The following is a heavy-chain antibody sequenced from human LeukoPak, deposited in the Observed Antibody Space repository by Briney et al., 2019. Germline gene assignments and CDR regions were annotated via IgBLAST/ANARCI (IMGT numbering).Heavy chain of an antibody. V-gene: IGHV1-24*01. J-gene: IGHJ3*02. D-gene: IGHD4-17*01. CDR2: FYPEDGET. CDR3: ATVFALMTTVTTSAFYI. Sequence: ASVKVSCKVSGYTLTELSMHWVRQAPGKGLEWMGGFYPEDGETIYAQKFQGRVTMTEDTSTDTAYMELSSLRSEDTAVYYCATVFALMTTVTTSAFYIWGQGTMVTVSS. CDR1: GYTLTELS.